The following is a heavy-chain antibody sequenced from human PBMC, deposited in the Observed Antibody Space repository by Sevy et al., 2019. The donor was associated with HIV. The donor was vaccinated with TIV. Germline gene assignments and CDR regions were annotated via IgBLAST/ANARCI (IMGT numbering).Heavy chain of an antibody. J-gene: IGHJ6*02. CDR3: AREFVSGYGMDV. V-gene: IGHV1-69*13. D-gene: IGHD3-10*01. CDR1: GGTFSSYA. CDR2: IIPIFGTA. Sequence: ASVKVSCKASGGTFSSYAISWVRQAPGQGLEWMGGIIPIFGTANYAQKFQGRVTITADESTSTAYMELGSLRSEATAVYYCAREFVSGYGMDVWGQGTTVTVSS.